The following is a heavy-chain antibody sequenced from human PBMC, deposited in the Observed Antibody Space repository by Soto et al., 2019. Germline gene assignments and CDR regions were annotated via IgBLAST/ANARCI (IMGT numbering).Heavy chain of an antibody. J-gene: IGHJ4*02. Sequence: EVQLLDSGGGLVQPGGSLRLSCAASGFNFNILALTWVRQAPGKGLEWVSTMKATDGTKYYADSVNGGFNNSRDSLTNTMYRQLNSLRVEGSAVDYCAKPHVPLAFDYWGQGTLVTVSS. CDR1: GFNFNILA. V-gene: IGHV3-23*01. CDR2: MKATDGTK. CDR3: AKPHVPLAFDY.